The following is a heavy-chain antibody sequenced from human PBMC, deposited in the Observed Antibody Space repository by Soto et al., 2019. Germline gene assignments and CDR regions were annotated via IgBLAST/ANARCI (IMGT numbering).Heavy chain of an antibody. J-gene: IGHJ6*02. CDR2: IYPGDSDT. CDR3: ARRGFLDYAADYYYYYVMDV. CDR1: GYSFTSYW. V-gene: IGHV5-51*01. D-gene: IGHD3-3*01. Sequence: GESLKISCKGSGYSFTSYWIGWVRQIPGKGLEWMGIIYPGDSDTRYSPSFQGQVTISANKSISTAYLQWSSLKASDTAMYYCARRGFLDYAADYYYYYVMDVWGQGTTVTVSS.